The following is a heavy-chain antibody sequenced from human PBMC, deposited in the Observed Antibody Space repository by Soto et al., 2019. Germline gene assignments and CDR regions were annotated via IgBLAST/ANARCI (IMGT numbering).Heavy chain of an antibody. CDR3: ARSIVGATTGPDY. D-gene: IGHD1-26*01. J-gene: IGHJ4*02. CDR2: IIPIFGTA. V-gene: IGHV1-69*05. Sequence: GASVKVSCKASGGTFSSYAISWVRQAPGQGLEWMGGIIPIFGTANYAQKFRGRVTITTDESTSTAYMELSSLRSEDTAVYYCARSIVGATTGPDYWGQGTLVTVSS. CDR1: GGTFSSYA.